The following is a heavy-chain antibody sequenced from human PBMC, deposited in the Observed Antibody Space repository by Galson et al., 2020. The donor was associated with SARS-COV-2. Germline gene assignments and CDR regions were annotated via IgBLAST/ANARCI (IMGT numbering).Heavy chain of an antibody. CDR3: ATGPPYGDYRWFDP. CDR1: GYTLTELS. V-gene: IGHV1-24*01. CDR2: FDPEDGET. Sequence: ASVTVSCKVSGYTLTELSMHCVRPAPGKGLAWMGGFDPEDGETIYAQKFQGRVTMTEDTSTDTAYMELSSLRSEDTAVYYCATGPPYGDYRWFDPWGQGTLVTVSS. J-gene: IGHJ5*02. D-gene: IGHD4-17*01.